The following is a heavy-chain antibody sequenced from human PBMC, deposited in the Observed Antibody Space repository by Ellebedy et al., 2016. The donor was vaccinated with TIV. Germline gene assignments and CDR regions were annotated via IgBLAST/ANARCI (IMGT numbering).Heavy chain of an antibody. J-gene: IGHJ5*02. CDR1: GGSFSGYY. CDR2: INHSGST. CDR3: ARGSQKYHP. Sequence: MPGGSLRLSCAVYGGSFSGYYWSWIRQPPGKGLEWIGEINHSGSTNYNPSLKSRVTISVDTSKNQFSLKLSSVTAADTAVYYCARGSQKYHPWGQGTLVTVSS. D-gene: IGHD2-2*01. V-gene: IGHV4-34*01.